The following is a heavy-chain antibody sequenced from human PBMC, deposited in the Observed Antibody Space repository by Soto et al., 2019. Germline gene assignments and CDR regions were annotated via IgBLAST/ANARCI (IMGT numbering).Heavy chain of an antibody. CDR1: GYTFTGYY. CDR3: ARGRGSISHGHYYMDV. Sequence: GASVKVSCKASGYTFTGYYMHWVRQAPGQGLEWMGWINPNSGGTNYAQKFQGWVTMTRDTSISTAYMELSRLRSDDTAVYYCARGRGSISHGHYYMDVWGKGTTVTVSS. V-gene: IGHV1-2*04. J-gene: IGHJ6*03. CDR2: INPNSGGT. D-gene: IGHD3-9*01.